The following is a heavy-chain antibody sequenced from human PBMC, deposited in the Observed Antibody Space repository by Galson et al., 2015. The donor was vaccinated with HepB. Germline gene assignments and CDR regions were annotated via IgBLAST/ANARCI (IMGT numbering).Heavy chain of an antibody. CDR2: IDWDDDK. J-gene: IGHJ4*02. CDR1: GFSLSTSGMR. Sequence: PALVKPTQTLTLTCTFSGFSLSTSGMRVSWIRQPPGKALEWLARIDWDDDKFYSTSLKTRLTISKDTSKNQVVLTMTNMDPVDTATYYCARMGIWVQGALVEENWGQGTLVTVSS. D-gene: IGHD3-10*01. V-gene: IGHV2-70*04. CDR3: ARMGIWVQGALVEEN.